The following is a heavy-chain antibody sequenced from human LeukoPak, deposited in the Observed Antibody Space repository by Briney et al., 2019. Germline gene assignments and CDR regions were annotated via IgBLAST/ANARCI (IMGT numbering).Heavy chain of an antibody. CDR3: ARRVLVSGVYAFDM. CDR1: TGAINNYY. J-gene: IGHJ3*02. CDR2: FDSRGI. Sequence: SETLSLTCSVSTGAINNYYWTWIRQAAGKGLEWIGRFDSRGIKYNPSFNSRVTISLDTSKNQVSLNLNSVTAADTAIYFCARRVLVSGVYAFDMWGQGTMVAVSS. V-gene: IGHV4-4*07. D-gene: IGHD2-8*02.